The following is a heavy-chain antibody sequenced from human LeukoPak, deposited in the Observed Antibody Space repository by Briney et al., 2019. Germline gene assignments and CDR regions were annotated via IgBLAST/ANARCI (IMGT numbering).Heavy chain of an antibody. CDR1: GGAFSGYY. CDR3: ARGVFVSYGSGRYYNFYYGMDV. D-gene: IGHD3-10*01. V-gene: IGHV4-34*01. CDR2: INHSRST. Sequence: PSETLSLTCAVSGGAFSGYYWSWIRQSPGKGLEGIGEINHSRSTNYNPSLKSRVTISVDTSKNQFSLKLSSVAAADTAVYYCARGVFVSYGSGRYYNFYYGMDVWGPGTTVTVSS. J-gene: IGHJ6*02.